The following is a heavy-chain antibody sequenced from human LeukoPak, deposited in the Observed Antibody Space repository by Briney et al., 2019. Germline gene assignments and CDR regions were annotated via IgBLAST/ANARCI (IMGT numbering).Heavy chain of an antibody. CDR1: GGSISSSSYY. CDR3: ARDYYDSSGPHPGQAFDI. J-gene: IGHJ3*02. CDR2: IYYSGST. V-gene: IGHV4-39*07. D-gene: IGHD3-22*01. Sequence: SETLSLTCTVSGGSISSSSYYWGWIRQPPGKGLEWIGSIYYSGSTYYNPSLKSRVTISVDTSKNQFSLKLSSVTAADTAVYYCARDYYDSSGPHPGQAFDIWGQGTMVTVSS.